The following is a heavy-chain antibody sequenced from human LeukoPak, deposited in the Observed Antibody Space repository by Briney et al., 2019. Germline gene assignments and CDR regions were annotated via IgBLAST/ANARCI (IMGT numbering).Heavy chain of an antibody. Sequence: GGSLRLSCAASGFTFSSYAMHWVRQAPGKGLEYVSAISSNGGSTYYANSVKGRFTISRDNSKNTLYLQMGSLRAEDMAVYYCARVYGYNRGYYIDYWGQGTLVTVSS. V-gene: IGHV3-64*01. CDR2: ISSNGGST. CDR3: ARVYGYNRGYYIDY. J-gene: IGHJ4*02. D-gene: IGHD5-24*01. CDR1: GFTFSSYA.